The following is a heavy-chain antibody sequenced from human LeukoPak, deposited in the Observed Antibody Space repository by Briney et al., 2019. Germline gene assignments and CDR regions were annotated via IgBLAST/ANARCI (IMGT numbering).Heavy chain of an antibody. J-gene: IGHJ4*02. CDR2: ISGSGGST. V-gene: IGHV3-23*01. Sequence: GGSLRLSCAASGFTFSSYAMSWVRQAPGKGLEWVSAISGSGGSTYYADSVKGRFTISRDNSKNTLYLQMNSLRAEDTAVYYCARDRDSSSSFDYWGQGTLVTVSS. CDR1: GFTFSSYA. D-gene: IGHD6-6*01. CDR3: ARDRDSSSSFDY.